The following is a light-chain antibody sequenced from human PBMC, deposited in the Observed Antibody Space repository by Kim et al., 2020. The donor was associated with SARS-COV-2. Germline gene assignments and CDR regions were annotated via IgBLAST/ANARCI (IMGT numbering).Light chain of an antibody. CDR3: QQYGRSMYT. CDR2: GAS. J-gene: IGKJ2*01. CDR1: PVVSSNS. Sequence: SPPGVTALPSCRAGPVVSSNSLAYYKHNPGQAPRLRIYGASCSATGIPDRCSGSGSGSDFTVTISRLEPEVISLCYHQQYGRSMYTFGQGTKLEIK. V-gene: IGKV3-20*01.